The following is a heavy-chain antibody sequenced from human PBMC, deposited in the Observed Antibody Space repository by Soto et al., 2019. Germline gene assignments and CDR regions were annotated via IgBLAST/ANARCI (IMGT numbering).Heavy chain of an antibody. CDR3: ARHAPYDSSGDNYYYYGMDV. D-gene: IGHD3-22*01. V-gene: IGHV5-10-1*01. Sequence: GESLKISCKGSGYSFTSYWISWVRQMPGKGLEWMGRIDPSDSYTNYSPSFQGHVTISADKSISTAYLQWSSLKASDTAMYYCARHAPYDSSGDNYYYYGMDVWGQGTTVTVSS. J-gene: IGHJ6*02. CDR2: IDPSDSYT. CDR1: GYSFTSYW.